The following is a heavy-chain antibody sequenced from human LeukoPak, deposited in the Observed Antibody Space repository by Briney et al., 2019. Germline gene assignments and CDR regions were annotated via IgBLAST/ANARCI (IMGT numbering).Heavy chain of an antibody. J-gene: IGHJ3*02. Sequence: SETLSLTCTVSGGSISSSSYYWGWIRQPPGKGLEWIGSIYYSGSTYYDPSLKSRVTISVDTSKNQFSLKLSSVTAADTAVYYCARRQDDAFDIWGQGTMVTVSS. CDR1: GGSISSSSYY. V-gene: IGHV4-39*01. CDR3: ARRQDDAFDI. CDR2: IYYSGST.